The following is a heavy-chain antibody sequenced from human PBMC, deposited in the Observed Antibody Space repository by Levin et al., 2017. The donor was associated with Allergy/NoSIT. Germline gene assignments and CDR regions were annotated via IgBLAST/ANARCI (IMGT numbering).Heavy chain of an antibody. CDR3: ARSSGVVAATSFDY. Sequence: PGGSLRLSCTVSGGSISSYYWSWIRQPPGKGLEWIGYIYYSGSTNYNPSLKSRVTISVDTSKNQFSLKLSSVTAADTAVYYCARSSGVVAATSFDYWGQGTLVTVSS. V-gene: IGHV4-59*01. J-gene: IGHJ4*02. CDR2: IYYSGST. D-gene: IGHD2-15*01. CDR1: GGSISSYY.